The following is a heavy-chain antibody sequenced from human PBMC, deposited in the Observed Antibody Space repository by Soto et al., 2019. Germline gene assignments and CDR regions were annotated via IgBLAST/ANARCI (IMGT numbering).Heavy chain of an antibody. CDR1: GYTFTSYY. D-gene: IGHD3-22*01. V-gene: IGHV1-46*01. Sequence: GASVKVSCKASGYTFTSYYMHWVRQAPGQGLEWMGIINPSGGSTSYAQKFQGRVTMTRDTSTSTVYMELSSLRSEDTAVYYCARDRPYYYDSSGYYEGDYYYGMDVWGQGTMVTVSS. J-gene: IGHJ6*02. CDR3: ARDRPYYYDSSGYYEGDYYYGMDV. CDR2: INPSGGST.